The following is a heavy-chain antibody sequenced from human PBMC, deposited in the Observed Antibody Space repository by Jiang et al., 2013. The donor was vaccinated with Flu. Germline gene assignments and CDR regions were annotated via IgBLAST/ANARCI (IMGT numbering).Heavy chain of an antibody. D-gene: IGHD4-17*01. J-gene: IGHJ6*02. Sequence: VQLVESGGGLVQPGGSLRLSCAASGFTFSSYEMNWVRQAPGKGLEWVSYISSSGSTIYYADSVKGRFTISRDNAKNSLYLQMNSLRAEDTAVYYCARGSTVTYLRYYYYGMDVWGQGTTVTVSS. CDR3: ARGSTVTYLRYYYYGMDV. V-gene: IGHV3-48*03. CDR2: ISSSGSTI. CDR1: GFTFSSYE.